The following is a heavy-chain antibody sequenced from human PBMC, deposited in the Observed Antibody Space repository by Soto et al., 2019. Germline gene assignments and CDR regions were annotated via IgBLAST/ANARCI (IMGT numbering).Heavy chain of an antibody. CDR3: AKWAGSSSPNRYFDY. J-gene: IGHJ4*02. CDR1: GFTVSSNY. D-gene: IGHD6-6*01. V-gene: IGHV3-53*01. CDR2: IYSGGST. Sequence: PGGSLRLSCAASGFTVSSNYMSWVRQAPGKGLEWVSVIYSGGSTYYADSVKGRFTISRDNSKNTLYLQVNSLRAEDTAVYYCAKWAGSSSPNRYFDYWGQGTLVTVSS.